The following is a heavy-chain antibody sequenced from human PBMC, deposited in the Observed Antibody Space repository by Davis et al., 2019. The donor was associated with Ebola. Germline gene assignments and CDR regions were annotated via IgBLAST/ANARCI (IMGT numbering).Heavy chain of an antibody. CDR1: GFTFSSYS. V-gene: IGHV3-21*01. J-gene: IGHJ4*02. CDR3: ARARGPSYFDY. Sequence: GESLKISCAASGFTFSSYSMNWVRQAPGKGLEWVSSISSSSSYIYYADSVKGRFTISRDNAKNSLYLQMNSLRAEDTAVYYCARARGPSYFDYWDQGTLVTVSS. CDR2: ISSSSSYI.